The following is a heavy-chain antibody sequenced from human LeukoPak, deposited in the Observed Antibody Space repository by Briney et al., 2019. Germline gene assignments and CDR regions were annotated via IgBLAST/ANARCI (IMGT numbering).Heavy chain of an antibody. CDR2: IYYSGST. D-gene: IGHD5-24*01. J-gene: IGHJ3*02. V-gene: IGHV4-39*07. CDR1: GGSISSSTYY. CDR3: ARVLEEKAGRAFDI. Sequence: SETLSLTCTVSGGSISSSTYYWGWIRQPPGKGLEWIGSIYYSGSTNYNPSLKSRVTISVDTSKNQFSLKLSSVTAADTAVYYCARVLEEKAGRAFDIWGQGTMVTVSS.